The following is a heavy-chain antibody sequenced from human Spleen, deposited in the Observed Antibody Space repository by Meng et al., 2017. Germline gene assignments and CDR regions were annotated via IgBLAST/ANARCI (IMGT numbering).Heavy chain of an antibody. D-gene: IGHD4-17*01. V-gene: IGHV3-30*03. CDR3: GRDYGDYEYFDY. CDR2: ISYDGSNK. Sequence: AVISYDGSNKYYADSVKGRFTISRDNSKNTLNLQLNSLRAEDMAVYYCGRDYGDYEYFDYWGQGTLVTVSS. J-gene: IGHJ4*02.